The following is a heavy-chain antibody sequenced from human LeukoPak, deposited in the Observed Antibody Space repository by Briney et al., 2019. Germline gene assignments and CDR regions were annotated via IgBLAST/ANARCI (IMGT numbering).Heavy chain of an antibody. CDR1: ECTFTDYA. J-gene: IGHJ4*02. Sequence: GGSLRLSCSASECTFTDYAMHWVRQAPGKGLEYISAISSNGGTTYYADSVKGRFTISRDNSVNTLYLQMSSLRAEDTALYYCVKGGYSSGWYADYWGQGALVTVSS. D-gene: IGHD6-19*01. CDR3: VKGGYSSGWYADY. CDR2: ISSNGGTT. V-gene: IGHV3-64D*06.